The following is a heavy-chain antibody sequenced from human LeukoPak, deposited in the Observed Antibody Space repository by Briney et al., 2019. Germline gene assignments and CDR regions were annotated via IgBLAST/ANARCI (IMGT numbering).Heavy chain of an antibody. CDR3: ARAQWELLDYFDY. J-gene: IGHJ4*02. CDR2: INTSGGST. CDR1: GGTFSSYA. D-gene: IGHD1-26*01. V-gene: IGHV1-46*01. Sequence: VASVKVSCKASGGTFSSYAISWVRQAPGQGPEWMGIINTSGGSTSYAQKFQGRVTMTRDTSTSTVYMELSSLRSEDTAVYYCARAQWELLDYFDYWGQGTLVTVSS.